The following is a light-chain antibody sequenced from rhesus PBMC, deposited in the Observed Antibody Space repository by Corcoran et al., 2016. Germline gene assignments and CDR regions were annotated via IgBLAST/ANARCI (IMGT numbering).Light chain of an antibody. V-gene: IGKV1-74*01. CDR1: ENVNNY. CDR3: QHGYGTPFT. CDR2: MAA. J-gene: IGKJ3*01. Sequence: DIQMTQSPSSLSASVGDRVTITCRASENVNNYLNWYQQKPGKSPKFLISMAATLHSGVPSRFRASGSGTDYTFTIHSLQPEDVATYYCQHGYGTPFTFGPGTTVDI.